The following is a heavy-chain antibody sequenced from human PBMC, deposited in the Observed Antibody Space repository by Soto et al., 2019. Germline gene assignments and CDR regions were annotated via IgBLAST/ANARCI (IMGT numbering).Heavy chain of an antibody. D-gene: IGHD3-10*01. Sequence: ASVKVSCKASGYTFTSYGISWVRQAPGQGLEWMGWISAYNGNTNYAQKLQGRVTMTTDTSTSTAYMELRSLRSDDTAVYYCAREALWFGELKFDPWGQGTLVTVSS. J-gene: IGHJ5*02. CDR2: ISAYNGNT. CDR3: AREALWFGELKFDP. V-gene: IGHV1-18*01. CDR1: GYTFTSYG.